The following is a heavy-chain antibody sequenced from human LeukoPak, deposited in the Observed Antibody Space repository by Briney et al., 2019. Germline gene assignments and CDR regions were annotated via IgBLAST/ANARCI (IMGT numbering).Heavy chain of an antibody. D-gene: IGHD2-2*01. CDR2: IIPILGIA. J-gene: IGHJ4*02. CDR1: GYTFTGYY. V-gene: IGHV1-69*04. Sequence: GASVKVSCKASGYTFTGYYMHWVRQAPGQGLEWMGRIIPILGIANYAQKFQGRVTITADKSTSTAYMELSSLRSEDTAVYYCARDRVGYWGQGTLVTVSS. CDR3: ARDRVGY.